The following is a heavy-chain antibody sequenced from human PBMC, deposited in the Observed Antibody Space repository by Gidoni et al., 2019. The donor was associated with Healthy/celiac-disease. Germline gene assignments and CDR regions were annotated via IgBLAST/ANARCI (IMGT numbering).Heavy chain of an antibody. Sequence: EVQLLESGGGLVQPGGSLRLSCAASGFTFSSYAMSWVRQAPGKGLEWVSAISGSGGSTYYADSVKGRFTISRDNSKNTLYLQMNSLRAEDTAVYYCANLGYSGYDSWTFDYWGQGTLVTVSS. CDR2: ISGSGGST. CDR3: ANLGYSGYDSWTFDY. D-gene: IGHD5-12*01. V-gene: IGHV3-23*01. J-gene: IGHJ4*02. CDR1: GFTFSSYA.